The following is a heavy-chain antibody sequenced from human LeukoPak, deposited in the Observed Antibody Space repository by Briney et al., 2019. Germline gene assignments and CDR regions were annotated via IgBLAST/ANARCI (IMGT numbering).Heavy chain of an antibody. CDR3: ARNTARPPDSFGI. V-gene: IGHV4-39*01. D-gene: IGHD2-2*02. Sequence: PSETLSLTCTVSGDSLVSSRYHWGWVRQPPGKAPEWIGSIYYDGSAYYNPSLKSRVIIFVDMSKNQFSLRLRSVTAADTAMYYCARNTARPPDSFGIWGQGTVVTVSS. CDR1: GDSLVSSRYH. J-gene: IGHJ3*02. CDR2: IYYDGSA.